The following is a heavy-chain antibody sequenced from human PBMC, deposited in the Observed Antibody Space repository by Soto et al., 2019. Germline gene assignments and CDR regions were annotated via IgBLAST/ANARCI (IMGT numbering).Heavy chain of an antibody. CDR2: IIPIFGTA. CDR3: ARLEAGTVFDY. D-gene: IGHD6-19*01. V-gene: IGHV1-69*13. CDR1: GGTYSSNA. J-gene: IGHJ4*02. Sequence: GASVEVTCKASGGTYSSNALSWLRQSPGQGLEWMGGIIPIFGTANYAQKFQGRVTITADESTSTAYMELSSLRSEDTAVYYCARLEAGTVFDYWGQGILVTVSS.